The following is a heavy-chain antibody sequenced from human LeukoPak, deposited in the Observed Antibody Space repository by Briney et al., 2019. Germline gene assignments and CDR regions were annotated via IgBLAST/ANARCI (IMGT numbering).Heavy chain of an antibody. CDR1: GFTFSDPY. V-gene: IGHV3-11*04. D-gene: IGHD3-10*02. Sequence: PGGSLRLSCEASGFTFSDPYMSWIRQAPGKGLECLSYISSSGSTIYYADSVKGRFTISRDNAKNSLYLQMNSLRAEDTAVYYCAELGITMIGGVWGKGTTVTISS. CDR3: AELGITMIGGV. J-gene: IGHJ6*04. CDR2: ISSSGSTI.